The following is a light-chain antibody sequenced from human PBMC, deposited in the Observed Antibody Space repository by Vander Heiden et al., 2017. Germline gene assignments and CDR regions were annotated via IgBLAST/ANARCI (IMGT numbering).Light chain of an antibody. Sequence: QSVLTQPPSASGTPGQRVTISCSGSRSNIGSNSVNWYQQLPGTAPRLLIYSNNQRPSGVPDRFSGSKSGTSAFLAISGLQSEDEADYYCAAWDDSLNGLNWVFGGGTKLTVL. CDR2: SNN. CDR1: RSNIGSNS. J-gene: IGLJ3*02. CDR3: AAWDDSLNGLNWV. V-gene: IGLV1-44*01.